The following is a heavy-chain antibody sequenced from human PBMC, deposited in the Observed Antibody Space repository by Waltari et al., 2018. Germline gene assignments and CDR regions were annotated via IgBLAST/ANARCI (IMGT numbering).Heavy chain of an antibody. CDR1: GFMFSKYW. Sequence: EVQVVESGGGLFQPGGSLRLSCAGSGFMFSKYWMHWVRQAPGKGLESVAYIDLDGRDTAYVDSVKGRFTISRDNAKSTVYLQMNSLRVDDTAVYYCTRGGFSHSMDVWGHGTTVTVSS. CDR3: TRGGFSHSMDV. V-gene: IGHV3-74*01. D-gene: IGHD3-3*01. CDR2: IDLDGRDT. J-gene: IGHJ6*02.